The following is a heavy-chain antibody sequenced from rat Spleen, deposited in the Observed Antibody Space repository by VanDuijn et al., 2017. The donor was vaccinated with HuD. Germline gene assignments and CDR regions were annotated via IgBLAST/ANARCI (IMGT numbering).Heavy chain of an antibody. V-gene: IGHV3-3*01. D-gene: IGHD1-2*01. CDR2: INNAGST. Sequence: EVQLQESGPGLVKPSQSLSLTCSVTGSSITSGYGWNWIRKFPGNKLEWMGYINNAGSTNYNPPLKSQISITRDTSKNQFFLQLTSVTTEDTATYYCARVSIYYYTSHGFFFDYWGQGVMVTVSS. CDR1: GSSITSGYG. CDR3: ARVSIYYYTSHGFFFDY. J-gene: IGHJ2*01.